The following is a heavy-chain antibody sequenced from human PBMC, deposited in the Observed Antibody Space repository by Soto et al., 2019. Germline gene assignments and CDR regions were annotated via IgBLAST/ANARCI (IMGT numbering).Heavy chain of an antibody. Sequence: PSETLSLTCAVYGGSFSGYYWSWIRQPPGKGLEWIGEINHSGSTNYNPSLKSRVTISVDTSKNQFSLKLSSVTAADTAVYYCARDGDCSSTSCYAGSYYYYGMDVWGQGTTVTVSS. CDR3: ARDGDCSSTSCYAGSYYYYGMDV. V-gene: IGHV4-34*01. J-gene: IGHJ6*02. CDR2: INHSGST. CDR1: GGSFSGYY. D-gene: IGHD2-2*01.